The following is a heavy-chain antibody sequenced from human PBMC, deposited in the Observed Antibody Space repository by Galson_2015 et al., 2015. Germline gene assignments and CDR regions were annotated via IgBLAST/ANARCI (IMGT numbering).Heavy chain of an antibody. Sequence: SLRLSCAASGFTFSNYAMSWVRQAPGKGLEWVSAISSSGGSTYYADSVKGHFTISRDNSKNTLHLQMNSLRADDTAVYYCAKGSRSGWPYYFDTWGQGSLVTVSS. D-gene: IGHD6-19*01. CDR2: ISSSGGST. J-gene: IGHJ4*02. CDR1: GFTFSNYA. V-gene: IGHV3-23*01. CDR3: AKGSRSGWPYYFDT.